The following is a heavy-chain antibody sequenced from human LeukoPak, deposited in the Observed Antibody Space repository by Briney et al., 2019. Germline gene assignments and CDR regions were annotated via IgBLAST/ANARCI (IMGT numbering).Heavy chain of an antibody. D-gene: IGHD3-16*02. CDR1: GFTFSNYV. CDR3: AKDYDYVWGSYRFDY. J-gene: IGHJ4*02. Sequence: GGSLRLSCAASGFTFSNYVIHWVRQAPGKGLEWVALISYDGSNKYYADSVKGRFTISRDNSKNTLYLQMNSLRAEDTAVYYCAKDYDYVWGSYRFDYWGQGTLVTVSS. CDR2: ISYDGSNK. V-gene: IGHV3-30*18.